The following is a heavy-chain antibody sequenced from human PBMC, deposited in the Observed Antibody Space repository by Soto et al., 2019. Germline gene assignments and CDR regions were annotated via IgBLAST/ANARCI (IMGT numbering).Heavy chain of an antibody. CDR3: AKGSTAMTYFDY. D-gene: IGHD5-18*01. CDR2: ISYDGSNK. CDR1: GFTFSSYG. V-gene: IGHV3-30*18. Sequence: QVQLVESGGGVVQPGRSLRLSCAASGFTFSSYGMHWVRQAPGKGLEWVAVISYDGSNKYYADSVKGRFTISRDNSKNTLYLQMNILRAEDTAVYYCAKGSTAMTYFDYWGQGNLVNVSS. J-gene: IGHJ4*02.